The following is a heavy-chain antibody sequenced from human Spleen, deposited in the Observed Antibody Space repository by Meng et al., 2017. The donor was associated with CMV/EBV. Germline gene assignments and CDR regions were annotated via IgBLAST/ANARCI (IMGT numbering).Heavy chain of an antibody. Sequence: GESLKISCAASGFTFSTYTMNWVRQAPGKGPEWVSSISSSGGFIYYADSLKGRFTISRDNAKNSLYLQMSGLRAEDTAVYYCVRHGGASELCSTSSCINYYYYFGMDVWGQGTTVTVSS. J-gene: IGHJ6*02. D-gene: IGHD2-2*01. CDR1: GFTFSTYT. V-gene: IGHV3-21*01. CDR3: VRHGGASELCSTSSCINYYYYFGMDV. CDR2: ISSSGGFI.